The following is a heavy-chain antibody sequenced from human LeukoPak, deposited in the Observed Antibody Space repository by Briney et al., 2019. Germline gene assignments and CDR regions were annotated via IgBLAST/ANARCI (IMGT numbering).Heavy chain of an antibody. J-gene: IGHJ4*02. V-gene: IGHV1-2*02. D-gene: IGHD6-19*01. CDR1: GYTFTGYY. Sequence: GASVKVSCKASGYTFTGYYMHWVRQAPGQGLEWMGWINPNSGGTNYAQKFQGRVTMTRDTSISTAYMELSRLRSDDTAVYYCARDLALVVSGWYGGHDYWGQGTLVTVSS. CDR3: ARDLALVVSGWYGGHDY. CDR2: INPNSGGT.